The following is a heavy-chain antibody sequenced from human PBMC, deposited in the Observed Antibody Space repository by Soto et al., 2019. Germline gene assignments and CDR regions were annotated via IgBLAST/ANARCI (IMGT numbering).Heavy chain of an antibody. V-gene: IGHV3-72*01. CDR3: ARCTSEYYFDY. CDR1: GFTFSDHY. Sequence: GESLRLSCAASGFTFSDHYMDWVRQAPGKGLEWVGRTRNKANSYTTEYAASVKGRFTISRDDSKNSLYLQMNSLKTEDTAVYYCARCTSEYYFDYWGQRTLVTVSS. J-gene: IGHJ4*02. D-gene: IGHD3-10*01. CDR2: TRNKANSYTT.